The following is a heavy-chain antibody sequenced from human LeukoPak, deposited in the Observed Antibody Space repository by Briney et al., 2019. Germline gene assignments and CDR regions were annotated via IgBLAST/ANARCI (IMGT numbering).Heavy chain of an antibody. J-gene: IGHJ4*02. CDR3: ARDLMVRGDIGYFDY. CDR1: GFTFGDYA. CDR2: IKLDGSEE. D-gene: IGHD3-10*01. Sequence: GGSLRLSCTASGFTFGDYAMTWVRQAPGKGLEWVANIKLDGSEEYYVDSVKGRFTISRDNAKNSLFLQMKSPRAEDTAVYYCARDLMVRGDIGYFDYWGQGTLVTVSS. V-gene: IGHV3-7*03.